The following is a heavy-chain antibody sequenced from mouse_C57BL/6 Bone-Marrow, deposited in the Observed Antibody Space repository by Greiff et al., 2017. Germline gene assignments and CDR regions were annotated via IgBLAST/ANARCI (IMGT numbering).Heavy chain of an antibody. D-gene: IGHD1-1*01. CDR3: TRSDYYEYFDY. CDR1: GYTFTDYE. V-gene: IGHV1-15*01. CDR2: IDPETGGT. J-gene: IGHJ2*01. Sequence: VQLQQSGAELVRPGASVTLSCKASGYTFTDYEMHWVKQTPVHGLEWIGAIDPETGGTAYNQKFKGKAILTADKSSSTAYMELRSLTSEDSAVYYCTRSDYYEYFDYWGQGTTLTVSS.